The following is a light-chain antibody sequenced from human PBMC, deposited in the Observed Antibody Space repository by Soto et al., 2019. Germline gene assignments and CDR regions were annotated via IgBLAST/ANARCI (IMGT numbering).Light chain of an antibody. CDR3: QQYNGYWT. CDR1: QSISGS. J-gene: IGKJ1*01. CDR2: EAS. Sequence: DIQMTQSPSTLSASVGDRVTITCRASQSISGSLAWYRQKPGKAPKLMIYEASNLKSGVPSSFSGSGSGTEYTLTISSLQPDDSASYYCQQYNGYWTFGQGTRVEIK. V-gene: IGKV1-5*03.